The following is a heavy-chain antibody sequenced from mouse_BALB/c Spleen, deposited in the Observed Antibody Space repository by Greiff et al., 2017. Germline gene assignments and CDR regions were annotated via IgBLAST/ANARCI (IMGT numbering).Heavy chain of an antibody. J-gene: IGHJ4*01. D-gene: IGHD2-1*01. CDR2: IYPGNSDT. CDR1: GYTFTSYW. CDR3: TRYGNYVDYAMDY. Sequence: VQLKQSGTVLARPGASVKMSCKASGYTFTSYWLHWVKQRPGQGLEWIGAIYPGNSDTSYNQKFKGKAKLTAVTSTSTAYMELSSLTNEDSAVYYCTRYGNYVDYAMDYWGQGTSVTVSS. V-gene: IGHV1-5*01.